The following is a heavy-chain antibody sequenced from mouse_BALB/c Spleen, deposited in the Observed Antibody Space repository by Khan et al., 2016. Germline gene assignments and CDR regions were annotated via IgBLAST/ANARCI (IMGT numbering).Heavy chain of an antibody. J-gene: IGHJ4*01. CDR3: ARQEGNPHYAMDY. Sequence: LQQSGAGLVKPGASVTLSCTASGFTFTEYIIHWVKQRSGQGLEWIGCFSPFSVSIKYNVTFKDKATLTADKSSSTVYRELSRRRSEDTAVYFCARQEGNPHYAMDYWGQGTAVTVAA. CDR1: GFTFTEYI. V-gene: IGHV1-71*02. CDR2: FSPFSVSI. D-gene: IGHD2-1*01.